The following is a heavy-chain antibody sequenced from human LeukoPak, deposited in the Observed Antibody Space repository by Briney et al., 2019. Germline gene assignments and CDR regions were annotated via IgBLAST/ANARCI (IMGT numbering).Heavy chain of an antibody. V-gene: IGHV4-39*07. D-gene: IGHD6-13*01. J-gene: IGHJ5*02. CDR1: GGSISSSSYY. Sequence: SETLSLTCTVSGGSISSSSYYWGWIRQPPGKGLEWIGSIYYSGSTYYNPSLKSRVTISVDTSKNQFSLKLSSVTAADTAVYYCARVSLGYSSSSENWFDPWGQGTLVTVSS. CDR3: ARVSLGYSSSSENWFDP. CDR2: IYYSGST.